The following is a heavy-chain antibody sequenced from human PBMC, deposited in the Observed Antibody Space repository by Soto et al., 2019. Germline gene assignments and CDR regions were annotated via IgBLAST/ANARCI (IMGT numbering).Heavy chain of an antibody. J-gene: IGHJ6*02. V-gene: IGHV1-18*01. D-gene: IGHD6-13*01. CDR3: ASFSIAATDPYGMDV. CDR2: IRAYNGNT. CDR1: GYTFTSYG. Sequence: QVQLVQSGAEVKKPGASVKVSCKASGYTFTSYGISWVRQAPGQGLEWMGWIRAYNGNTNYAQKLQGRVTMTTDTSTSTAYMELRSLRSDDTAVYYCASFSIAATDPYGMDVWGQGTTVTVSS.